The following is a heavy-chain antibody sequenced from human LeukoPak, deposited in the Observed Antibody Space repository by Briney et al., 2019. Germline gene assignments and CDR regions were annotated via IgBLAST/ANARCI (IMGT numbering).Heavy chain of an antibody. J-gene: IGHJ4*02. D-gene: IGHD6-19*01. V-gene: IGHV3-7*01. CDR2: IKQDGSER. CDR1: GFTFSSYW. Sequence: PGGSLRLSCAASGFTFSSYWMSWVRQAPGKGLEWVANIKQDGSERYYVDSVKGRFTISRDNAKNSLYLQMNSLRAEDTAVYYCAVIRVSGCGTFYFNYWGQGTLVTVSS. CDR3: AVIRVSGCGTFYFNY.